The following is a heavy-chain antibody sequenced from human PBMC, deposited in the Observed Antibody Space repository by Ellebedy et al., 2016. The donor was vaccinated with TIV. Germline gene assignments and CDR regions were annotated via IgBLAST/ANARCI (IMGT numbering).Heavy chain of an antibody. CDR3: AREAVTNLDY. CDR2: ISSSSSTI. V-gene: IGHV3-48*01. Sequence: GESLKISCAASGFTFSTYSMNWARQAPGTGLEWVSYISSSSSTIYYAVSVKGRFTITRDNAKNSLYLQMSSLRAEDTAVYYCAREAVTNLDYWGQGTLVTVSS. D-gene: IGHD4-17*01. J-gene: IGHJ4*02. CDR1: GFTFSTYS.